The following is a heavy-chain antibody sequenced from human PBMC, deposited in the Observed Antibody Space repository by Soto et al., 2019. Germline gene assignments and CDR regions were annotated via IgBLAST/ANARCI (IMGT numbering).Heavy chain of an antibody. CDR1: GFTFSSYG. V-gene: IGHV3-33*01. Sequence: PGGSLRLSCAASGFTFSSYGMHWVRQAPGKGLEWVAVTWYDGSNKYYADSVKGRFTISRDNSKNTLYLQMNSLRAEDTAVYYCASSTYYYDSSGPGAFDIWGQGTMVTVSS. D-gene: IGHD3-22*01. CDR2: TWYDGSNK. J-gene: IGHJ3*02. CDR3: ASSTYYYDSSGPGAFDI.